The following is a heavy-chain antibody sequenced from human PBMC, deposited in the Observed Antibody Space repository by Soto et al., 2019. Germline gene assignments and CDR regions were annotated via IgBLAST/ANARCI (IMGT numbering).Heavy chain of an antibody. Sequence: GESLKISRKASGYTFTNDRLGWVRQMPWKGLEWMGLIYPSDSDTRYNPSFQGQVTISVDKSISTAYLQWSSLKASHTAMYYCARSHIVGTPRAWFDPWGQGALVTVAS. V-gene: IGHV5-51*01. D-gene: IGHD1-26*01. CDR1: GYTFTNDR. CDR3: ARSHIVGTPRAWFDP. CDR2: IYPSDSDT. J-gene: IGHJ5*02.